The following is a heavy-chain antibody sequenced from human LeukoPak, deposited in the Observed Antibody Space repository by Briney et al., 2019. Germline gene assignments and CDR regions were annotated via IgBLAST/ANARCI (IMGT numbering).Heavy chain of an antibody. V-gene: IGHV3-30*02. CDR3: AKVAGYSYVGVYYFDY. D-gene: IGHD5-18*01. CDR2: IRYDGSNK. J-gene: IGHJ4*02. Sequence: GGSLRLSCAASGFTFSSYGMHWVRQAPGKGLEWVAFIRYDGSNKYYADSVKGRFTISRDNSKNTLYLQMNSLRAEDTAVYYCAKVAGYSYVGVYYFDYWGQGTLVTVSS. CDR1: GFTFSSYG.